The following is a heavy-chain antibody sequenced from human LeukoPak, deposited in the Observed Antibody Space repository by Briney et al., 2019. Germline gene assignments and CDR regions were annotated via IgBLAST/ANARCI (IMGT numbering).Heavy chain of an antibody. Sequence: GASVKVSCKASGYTFTGYYMHWVRQAPGQELEWMGWINPNSGGTNYAQKFQGRVTMTRDTSISTAYMELSRLRSDDTAVYYCAREWVGATTWPGYWGQGTLVTVSS. D-gene: IGHD1-26*01. V-gene: IGHV1-2*02. CDR1: GYTFTGYY. J-gene: IGHJ4*02. CDR2: INPNSGGT. CDR3: AREWVGATTWPGY.